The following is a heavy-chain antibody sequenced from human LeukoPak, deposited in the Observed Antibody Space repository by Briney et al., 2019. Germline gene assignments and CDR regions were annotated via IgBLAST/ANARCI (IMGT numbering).Heavy chain of an antibody. CDR3: ARTLYPPYTEGNFDY. CDR1: GYTFTSYA. V-gene: IGHV1-3*01. Sequence: ASVKVSCTASGYTFTSYAMHWVRQAPGQRLEWMGWINAGNGNTKYSQKFQGRVTITRDTSASTAYMELSSLRSEDTAVYYCARTLYPPYTEGNFDYWGQGTLVTVSS. J-gene: IGHJ4*02. CDR2: INAGNGNT. D-gene: IGHD2-2*02.